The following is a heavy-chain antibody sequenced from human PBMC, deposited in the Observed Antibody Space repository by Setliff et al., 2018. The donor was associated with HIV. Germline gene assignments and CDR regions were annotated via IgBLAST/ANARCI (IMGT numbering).Heavy chain of an antibody. CDR3: ARSNSGSGTGSGYYYHMDV. CDR2: INPRSGVT. CDR1: GYPFADHY. V-gene: IGHV1-2*02. J-gene: IGHJ6*03. Sequence: ASVKVSCKSSGYPFADHYLHWVRQAPGQGLQWMGWINPRSGVTKYAQNFQGRFIMTTDTTINTAYMELSSLRSDDTAVYYCARSNSGSGTGSGYYYHMDVWGKGTTVTVSS. D-gene: IGHD6-19*01.